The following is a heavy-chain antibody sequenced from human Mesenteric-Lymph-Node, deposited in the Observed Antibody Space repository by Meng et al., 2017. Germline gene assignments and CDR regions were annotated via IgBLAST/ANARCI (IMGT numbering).Heavy chain of an antibody. V-gene: IGHV3-30*18. J-gene: IGHJ4*02. CDR1: GFTFSNYG. CDR3: AKNYHYSGSGGPLHY. CDR2: ISHDGSNK. D-gene: IGHD3-10*01. Sequence: QGQLVESGGGVVQPGRSLRLSCGASGFTFSNYGIHWVRQAPGKGLEWVAVISHDGSNKYYAESVKGRFTVSRDNSKNTLFLQMDSLRAEDTALYFCAKNYHYSGSGGPLHYWGQGTLVTVSS.